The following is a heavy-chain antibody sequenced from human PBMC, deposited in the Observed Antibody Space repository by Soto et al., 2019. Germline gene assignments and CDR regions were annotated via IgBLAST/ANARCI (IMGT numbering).Heavy chain of an antibody. Sequence: VKVSCKASGGTFSSYAISWVRQAPGQGLEWMGGIIPIFGTANYAQKFQGRVTITADESTSTAYMELSSLRSEDTAVYYCARVFGSIAAAGTGLSGMDVWGQGTTVTVS. CDR2: IIPIFGTA. D-gene: IGHD6-13*01. V-gene: IGHV1-69*13. CDR1: GGTFSSYA. CDR3: ARVFGSIAAAGTGLSGMDV. J-gene: IGHJ6*02.